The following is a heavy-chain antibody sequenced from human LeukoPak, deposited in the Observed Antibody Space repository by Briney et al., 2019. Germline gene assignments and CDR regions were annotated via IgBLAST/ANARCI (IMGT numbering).Heavy chain of an antibody. CDR1: GFTFSSYA. D-gene: IGHD6-6*01. CDR2: ISNIITYI. CDR3: ARVLSSSSYYYYYMDV. J-gene: IGHJ6*03. Sequence: GGSLRLSCAASGFTFSSYAMHWVRQAPGKGLEWVSSISNIITYIYYADSVKGRFTISRDNAKNSLYLEMNSLRAEDTAVYYCARVLSSSSYYYYYMDVWGKGITVTVSS. V-gene: IGHV3-21*06.